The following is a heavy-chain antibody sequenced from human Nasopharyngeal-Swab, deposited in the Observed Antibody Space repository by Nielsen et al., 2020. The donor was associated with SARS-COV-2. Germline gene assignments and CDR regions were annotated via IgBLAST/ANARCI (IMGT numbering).Heavy chain of an antibody. Sequence: GESMEISYAASGLGFSSYWMHWVRQAPGKGLVWVSRINSDGSSTSYADSVKGRFTISRGNAKNTLYLQMNSLRAEDTAVYYCARGGSYSSSWYPTYWGQGTLVTVSS. V-gene: IGHV3-74*01. D-gene: IGHD6-13*01. J-gene: IGHJ4*02. CDR1: GLGFSSYW. CDR3: ARGGSYSSSWYPTY. CDR2: INSDGSST.